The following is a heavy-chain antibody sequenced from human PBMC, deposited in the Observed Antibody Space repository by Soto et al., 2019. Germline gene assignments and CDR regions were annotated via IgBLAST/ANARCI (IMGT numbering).Heavy chain of an antibody. J-gene: IGHJ2*01. V-gene: IGHV1-69*01. CDR1: GGTFSSYA. CDR3: ARAFSCSAQYLYFDV. D-gene: IGHD2-15*01. CDR2: IIPITGTV. Sequence: QVQLVQSGAEVKKPGSSVKVSCKVSGGTFSSYAIGWVRQAPGQGLEWMGGIIPITGTVNYAQKFQGRVTITADESTTTVYMELSSLRSEDTAVYYCARAFSCSAQYLYFDVWGRGTLVTVSS.